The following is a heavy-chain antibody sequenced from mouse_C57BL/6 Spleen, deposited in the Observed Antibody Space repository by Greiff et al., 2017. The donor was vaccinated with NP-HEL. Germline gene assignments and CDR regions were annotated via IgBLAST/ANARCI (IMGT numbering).Heavy chain of an antibody. Sequence: QVQLQQPGAELVRPGTSVKLSCKASGYTFTSYWMHWVKQRPGQGLEWIGVIDPSDSYTNYNQKFKGKATLTVDTSSSTAYMQLSSLTSEDSAVYYCARIYDYGYYAMDYWGQGTSVTVSS. CDR2: IDPSDSYT. J-gene: IGHJ4*01. CDR1: GYTFTSYW. CDR3: ARIYDYGYYAMDY. D-gene: IGHD2-4*01. V-gene: IGHV1-59*01.